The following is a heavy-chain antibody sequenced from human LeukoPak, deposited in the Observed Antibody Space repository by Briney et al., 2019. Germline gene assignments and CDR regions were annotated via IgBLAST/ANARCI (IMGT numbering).Heavy chain of an antibody. CDR2: ISYDGTNK. V-gene: IGHV3-30-3*01. CDR3: ARDKQWLFCFDQ. J-gene: IGHJ4*02. CDR1: GFSFSDYA. Sequence: GGSLRLSCGASGFSFSDYAMHGVRQAPAKGLEWVAVISYDGTNKHYADSVRGRFTISRDNSKNTLYLQMNSLRAEDTAVYYCARDKQWLFCFDQWGQGTPVTVSS. D-gene: IGHD6-19*01.